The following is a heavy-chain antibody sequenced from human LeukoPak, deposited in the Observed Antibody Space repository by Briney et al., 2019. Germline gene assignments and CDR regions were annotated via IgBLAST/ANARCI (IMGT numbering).Heavy chain of an antibody. CDR1: GFTVSGNY. Sequence: PGGSLRLPCAASGFTVSGNYMSWVRQAPGKGLEWVSVSYISDNTYYIDSVKGRFTISRDNSKNTLYLQMNSLRAEDTAVYYSAGRRVLDASFDYWGQGTLVTVSS. CDR2: SYISDNT. D-gene: IGHD3-16*01. V-gene: IGHV3-66*02. J-gene: IGHJ4*02. CDR3: AGRRVLDASFDY.